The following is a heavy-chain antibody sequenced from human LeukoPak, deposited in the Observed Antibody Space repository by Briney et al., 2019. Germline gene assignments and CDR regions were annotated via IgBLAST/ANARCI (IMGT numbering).Heavy chain of an antibody. Sequence: PSETLSLTCTVSGGSISSGGYYWSWIRQHPGKGLEWIGRIYTSGSTNYNPSLKSRVTISVDTSKNQFSLKLSSVTAADTAVYYCARESKGKGYFDYWGQGTLVTVSS. V-gene: IGHV4-61*02. CDR2: IYTSGST. CDR3: ARESKGKGYFDY. CDR1: GGSISSGGYY. J-gene: IGHJ4*02. D-gene: IGHD3-10*01.